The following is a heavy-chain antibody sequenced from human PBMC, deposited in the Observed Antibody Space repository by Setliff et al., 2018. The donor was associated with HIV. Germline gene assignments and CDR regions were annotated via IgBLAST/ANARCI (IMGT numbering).Heavy chain of an antibody. J-gene: IGHJ4*02. CDR3: TKTMYSSRWSGFDY. V-gene: IGHV3-30*02. Sequence: GGSLRLSCAASGFPFSSYGMHWVRQAPGKGLEWVAFIRSEESDKHYADSVKGRFIISRDNSKNTLYLQMNSLRVEDTAVYYCTKTMYSSRWSGFDYWGQGTPVTVSS. CDR2: IRSEESDK. CDR1: GFPFSSYG. D-gene: IGHD6-13*01.